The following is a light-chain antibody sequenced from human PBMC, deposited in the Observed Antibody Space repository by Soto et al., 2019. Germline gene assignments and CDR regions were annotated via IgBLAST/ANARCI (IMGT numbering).Light chain of an antibody. CDR1: QSVSSSD. CDR3: QQYGSSPST. Sequence: EIVLRQSPVTRSLSPGERATLSCRASQSVSSSDLAWYQQKPGQAPRLLIYGASSRATGIPDRFSGSGSGTDFTLTISRLEPEDFAVYYCQQYGSSPSTFGQGTKVDIK. J-gene: IGKJ1*01. V-gene: IGKV3-20*01. CDR2: GAS.